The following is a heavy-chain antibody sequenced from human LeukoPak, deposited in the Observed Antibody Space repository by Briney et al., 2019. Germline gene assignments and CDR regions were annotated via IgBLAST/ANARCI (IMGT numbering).Heavy chain of an antibody. D-gene: IGHD1-26*01. J-gene: IGHJ2*01. V-gene: IGHV3-30-3*01. CDR1: GFTFSSYA. CDR3: ARGRSPTLGYFDL. Sequence: GGSLRLSCAASGFTFSSYAMHWVRQAPGKGLEWVAVISYDGSNKYYADSVKGRFTISRDNSKNTLYLQMNSLRAEDTAVYYCARGRSPTLGYFDLWGRGTLVIVSS. CDR2: ISYDGSNK.